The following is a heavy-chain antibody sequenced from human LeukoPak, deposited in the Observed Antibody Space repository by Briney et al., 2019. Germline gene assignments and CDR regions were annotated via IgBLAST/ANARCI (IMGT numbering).Heavy chain of an antibody. J-gene: IGHJ6*02. V-gene: IGHV4-30-4*01. CDR1: GGSISSGDYY. CDR3: ARVVVNNYYYGMDV. D-gene: IGHD3-22*01. Sequence: SETLSLTCTVSGGSISSGDYYWSWIRQPPGKGLEWIGYIYYSGSTYYSPSLKSRVTISVDTSKNQFSLKLSSVTAADTAVYYCARVVVNNYYYGMDVWGQGTTVTVSS. CDR2: IYYSGST.